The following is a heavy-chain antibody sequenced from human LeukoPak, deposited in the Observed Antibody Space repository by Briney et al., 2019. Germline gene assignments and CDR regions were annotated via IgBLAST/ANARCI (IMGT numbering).Heavy chain of an antibody. CDR3: AREGGPYRPLDY. CDR1: GGSITNTNY. V-gene: IGHV4-4*02. CDR2: VNLQGST. Sequence: SGTLSLTCGVSGGSITNTNYWTWVRPPPGKGLEWIGEVNLQGSTNYNPSLMGRVAISVDTPENHISLQLPSVTAADTAVYYCAREGGPYRPLDYSGQGTLVTVSS. J-gene: IGHJ4*02.